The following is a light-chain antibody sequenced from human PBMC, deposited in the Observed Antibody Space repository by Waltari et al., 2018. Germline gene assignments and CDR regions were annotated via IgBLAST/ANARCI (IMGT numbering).Light chain of an antibody. V-gene: IGKV3-11*01. CDR3: QQRSNWPPT. CDR1: QSVSSY. J-gene: IGKJ2*01. Sequence: EIVLTQSPATLSLSPGEGPTLSCRASQSVSSYLAWYQQKPGQAPRLLIYDASNRATGIPARFSGSGSGTDFTLTISSLEPEDFAVYYCQQRSNWPPTFGQGTKLEIK. CDR2: DAS.